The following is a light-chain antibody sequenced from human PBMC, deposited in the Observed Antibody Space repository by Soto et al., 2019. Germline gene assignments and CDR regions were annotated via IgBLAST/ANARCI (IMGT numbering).Light chain of an antibody. CDR2: DVS. J-gene: IGLJ1*01. Sequence: QSVLTQPASVSGSPGQSITISCTGTSSDVGGYNYVSWYQHHPGKATKLMIYDVSNRPSGVSNRFSGSKSGNTASLTISGLQPEDEADYYCSSYTTSNTRQIVFGTGT. V-gene: IGLV2-14*03. CDR3: SSYTTSNTRQIV. CDR1: SSDVGGYNY.